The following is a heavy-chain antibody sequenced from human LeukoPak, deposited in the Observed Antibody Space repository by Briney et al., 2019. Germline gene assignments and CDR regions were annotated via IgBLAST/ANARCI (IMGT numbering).Heavy chain of an antibody. V-gene: IGHV3-30-3*01. Sequence: GRSLRLSCAASGFTFSSYAMHWVRQAPGKGLEWVAVISYDGSNKYYADSVKGRFTISRDNSKNTLYLQMNSLRAEDTAVYYCARPVDTAMSDPSFDYWGQGTLVTVSS. CDR3: ARPVDTAMSDPSFDY. CDR2: ISYDGSNK. CDR1: GFTFSSYA. D-gene: IGHD5-18*01. J-gene: IGHJ4*02.